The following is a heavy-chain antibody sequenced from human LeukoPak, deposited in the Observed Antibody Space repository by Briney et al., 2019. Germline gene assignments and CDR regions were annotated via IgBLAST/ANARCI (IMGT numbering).Heavy chain of an antibody. V-gene: IGHV4-61*01. CDR2: IYYSGST. CDR1: GGSVSSGSYY. J-gene: IGHJ4*02. Sequence: SETLSLTCTVSGGSVSSGSYYWSWIRQPPGKGLEWIGYIYYSGSTNYNPSLKSRVTISVDTSKNQFSLKLSSVTAADTAVYYCARDRGFGEFFDYWGQGTLVTVSP. D-gene: IGHD3-10*01. CDR3: ARDRGFGEFFDY.